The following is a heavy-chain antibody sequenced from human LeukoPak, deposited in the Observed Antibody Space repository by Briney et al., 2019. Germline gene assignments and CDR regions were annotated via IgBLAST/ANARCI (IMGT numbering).Heavy chain of an antibody. CDR3: VRDRAEGRAWVEFDP. CDR1: GFSVSSYG. J-gene: IGHJ5*02. V-gene: IGHV3-66*03. CDR2: LYSNGGK. Sequence: PGGSLRLSCVASGFSVSSYGMSWVRQAPGKAPEWVSLLYSNGGKYYADSVQGRFIISRDTSKNTLYLQMNNLRVEDTAVYHCVRDRAEGRAWVEFDPWGQGTVVTVSS.